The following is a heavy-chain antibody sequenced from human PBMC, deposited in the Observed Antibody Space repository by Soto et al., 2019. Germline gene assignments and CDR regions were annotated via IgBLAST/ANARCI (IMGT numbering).Heavy chain of an antibody. CDR3: ARSGITMIVLDY. J-gene: IGHJ4*02. CDR1: GYTFTGYY. V-gene: IGHV1-2*04. D-gene: IGHD3-22*01. CDR2: INPNSGGT. Sequence: ASVKVSCKASGYTFTGYYMHWVRQAPGQGLEWMGWINPNSGGTNYAQKFQGWVTMTRDTSISTAYMELSRLRSDDTAVYYCARSGITMIVLDYWGQGTLVTVSS.